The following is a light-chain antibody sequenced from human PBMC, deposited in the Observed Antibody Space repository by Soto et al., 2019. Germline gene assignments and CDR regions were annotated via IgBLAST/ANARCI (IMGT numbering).Light chain of an antibody. CDR3: QSFYSGLIVVV. CDR1: SSNIGAGCD. V-gene: IGLV1-40*01. J-gene: IGLJ2*01. CDR2: GNN. Sequence: QSVLTPPPSVSGAPGQRVTISCTGSSSNIGAGCDVHWYQQPPWTAPRLLISGNNNRHSGDLDRISGCKSGTSAYLTITGLQAEDESDYYCQSFYSGLIVVVVGGGTKLTVL.